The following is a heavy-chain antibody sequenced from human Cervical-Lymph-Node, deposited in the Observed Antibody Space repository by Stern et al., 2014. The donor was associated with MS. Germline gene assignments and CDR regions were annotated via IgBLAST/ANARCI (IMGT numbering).Heavy chain of an antibody. D-gene: IGHD2/OR15-2a*01. CDR3: AKVGVPNSWDKWFDT. CDR1: GFTFSTYA. CDR2: ISIGADMI. V-gene: IGHV3-23*04. J-gene: IGHJ5*02. Sequence: EVHLVESGGGLVQPGGSLRLSCAASGFTFSTYAMSWVRQAPGKGLEWVSAISIGADMIHYLDSVKGRFTISRDDSKSTVYLQMNSLRAEDTAVYFCAKVGVPNSWDKWFDTWGQGTLVTVS.